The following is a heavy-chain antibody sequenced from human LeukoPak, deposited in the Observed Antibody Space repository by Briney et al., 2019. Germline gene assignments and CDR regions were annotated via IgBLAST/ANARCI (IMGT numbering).Heavy chain of an antibody. J-gene: IGHJ4*02. CDR1: GVSISTHFYY. D-gene: IGHD1-7*01. V-gene: IGHV4-39*07. Sequence: SETLSLTCTVSGVSISTHFYYWGWIRQTPGKALEWIGNMYYRGSTYYNPSLNSRVSMSLDTSKNQFSLRLSSVTAADTAVYFCVRSETIWYYFDYWGQGRLVTVSS. CDR3: VRSETIWYYFDY. CDR2: MYYRGST.